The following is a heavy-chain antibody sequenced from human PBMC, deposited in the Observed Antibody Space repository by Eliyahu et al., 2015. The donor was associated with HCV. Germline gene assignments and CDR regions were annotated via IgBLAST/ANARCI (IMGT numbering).Heavy chain of an antibody. CDR3: ARYCTSTSCSLGAFDI. CDR1: GFTFSXNY. V-gene: IGHV3-11*01. D-gene: IGHD2-2*01. J-gene: IGHJ3*02. Sequence: QVQLVESGGGLVKPGGSLRLSCAASGFTFSXNYMSWIRQAPGKGLEWVSYISTSGTTIYYADSVKGRFTISRDNAKNSLYLQMNSLRAEDTAVYYCARYCTSTSCSLGAFDIWGQGTMVTVSS. CDR2: ISTSGTTI.